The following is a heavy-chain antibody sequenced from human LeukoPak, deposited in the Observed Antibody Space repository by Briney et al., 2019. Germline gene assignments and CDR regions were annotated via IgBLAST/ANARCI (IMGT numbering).Heavy chain of an antibody. CDR3: AKRNYYYYGMDV. CDR2: ISGSGGST. CDR1: GLTFSSYA. J-gene: IGHJ6*02. Sequence: GGSLRLSCAASGLTFSSYARSWVGRPQGRGLSWVSAISGSGGSTYYADSVKGRFTISRDNSKNTLYLQMNSLRAEDTAVYYCAKRNYYYYGMDVWGQGTTVTVSS. V-gene: IGHV3-23*01.